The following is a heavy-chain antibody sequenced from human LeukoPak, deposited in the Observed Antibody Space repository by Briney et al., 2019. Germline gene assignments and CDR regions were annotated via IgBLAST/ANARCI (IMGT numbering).Heavy chain of an antibody. D-gene: IGHD6-19*01. V-gene: IGHV4-34*01. Sequence: SETLSLTCAVSGGSFSGYSWNWIRQPPGKGLEWIGEINQSGSTKYNPSLKSRVTISIDTSKSQFSMRLNSVTAANTALYYCARCDSGGWFFDSWGQGALVTVSS. J-gene: IGHJ5*01. CDR1: GGSFSGYS. CDR3: ARCDSGGWFFDS. CDR2: INQSGST.